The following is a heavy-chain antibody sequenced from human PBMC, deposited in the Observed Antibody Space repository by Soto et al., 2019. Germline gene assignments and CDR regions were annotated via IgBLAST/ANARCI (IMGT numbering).Heavy chain of an antibody. V-gene: IGHV4-59*12. J-gene: IGHJ6*02. CDR3: ARGITMVRGAYYGMDV. CDR2: IYYSGST. Sequence: SSETLSLTCTVSGGSISSYYWSWIRQPPGKGLEWIGYIYYSGSTNYNPSLKSRVTISVDTSKNQFSLKLSSVTAADTAVYYCARGITMVRGAYYGMDVWGQGTTVTVSS. D-gene: IGHD3-10*01. CDR1: GGSISSYY.